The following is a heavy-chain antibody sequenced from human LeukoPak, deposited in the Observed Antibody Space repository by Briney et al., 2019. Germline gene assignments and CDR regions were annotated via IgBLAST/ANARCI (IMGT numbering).Heavy chain of an antibody. D-gene: IGHD2-15*01. V-gene: IGHV4-34*01. Sequence: PSETLSLTCAVYGGSFSGYYWSWIRQPPGKGLEWIGEINHSGSTNYNPSLKSRVTISVDTSKNQISLKLSSVTAADTAVYYCARGGRVVVVAATPRAFDPWGQGTLVTVSS. CDR3: ARGGRVVVVAATPRAFDP. J-gene: IGHJ5*02. CDR1: GGSFSGYY. CDR2: INHSGST.